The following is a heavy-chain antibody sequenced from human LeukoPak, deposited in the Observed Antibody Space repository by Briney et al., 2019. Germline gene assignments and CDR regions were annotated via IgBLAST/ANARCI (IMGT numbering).Heavy chain of an antibody. CDR2: IIPIFGTA. V-gene: IGHV1-69*05. CDR3: ASNQYDSSGYYYVGWYLDL. J-gene: IGHJ2*01. D-gene: IGHD3-22*01. Sequence: SVKVSCKASGGTFSSYAISWVRQAPGQGLEWMGGIIPIFGTANYAQKFQGRVTITTDESTSTAYMELSSLRSEDTAVYYCASNQYDSSGYYYVGWYLDLWGRGTLVTVSS. CDR1: GGTFSSYA.